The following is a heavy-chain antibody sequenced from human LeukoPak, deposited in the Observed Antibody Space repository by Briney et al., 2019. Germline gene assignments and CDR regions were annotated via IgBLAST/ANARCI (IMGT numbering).Heavy chain of an antibody. J-gene: IGHJ4*02. Sequence: AGGSLRLSCAVSGFNFSNYWMTWVRQAPGKGLEWVANIQQDGSAKVYVDSVKGRFTISRDNAKNSLFLQMNSLRDEDTSVYYCARAVTVVTRGGLVFDYWGQGTLVTVSS. CDR1: GFNFSNYW. V-gene: IGHV3-7*02. D-gene: IGHD2-21*02. CDR3: ARAVTVVTRGGLVFDY. CDR2: IQQDGSAK.